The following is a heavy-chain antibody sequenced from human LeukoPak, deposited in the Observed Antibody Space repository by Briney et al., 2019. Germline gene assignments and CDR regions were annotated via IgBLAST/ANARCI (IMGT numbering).Heavy chain of an antibody. Sequence: GGSLRLSCAASGFTFSSYWMSWVRQAPGKGLEWVANMKQDGSEKYYVDSVKGRFTISRDNAKNSLYLQMNSLRAEDTAVYYCARTGYCSGGSCPQIVVRAFDIWGQGTMVTVSS. CDR3: ARTGYCSGGSCPQIVVRAFDI. J-gene: IGHJ3*02. CDR2: MKQDGSEK. V-gene: IGHV3-7*01. CDR1: GFTFSSYW. D-gene: IGHD2-15*01.